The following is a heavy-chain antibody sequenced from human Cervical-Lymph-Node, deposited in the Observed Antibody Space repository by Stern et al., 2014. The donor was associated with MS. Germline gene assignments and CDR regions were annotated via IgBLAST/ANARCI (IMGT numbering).Heavy chain of an antibody. CDR1: GDSISTTTW. CDR3: ARWRGTGLFDY. J-gene: IGHJ4*02. D-gene: IGHD3/OR15-3a*01. Sequence: VQLVESGPGLVKPSGTLSLTCAVSGDSISTTTWWTWVRQSPGKGPEWIGKIHHSGITDYSPSVKSRVTIPLDTSKNKSSLRLNSVTAADTAMYFCARWRGTGLFDYWGQGAQVTVSS. V-gene: IGHV4-4*02. CDR2: IHHSGIT.